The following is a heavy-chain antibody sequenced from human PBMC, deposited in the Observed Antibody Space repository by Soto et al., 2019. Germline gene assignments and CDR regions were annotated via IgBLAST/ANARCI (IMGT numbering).Heavy chain of an antibody. CDR2: IYYSGST. J-gene: IGHJ6*02. CDR3: AASCVACGGFNYYGMDV. Sequence: QVQLQESGPGLVKPSQTLSLTCTVSGGSISSGGYYWSWIRQHPGKGLEWIGYIYYSGSTYYNPSLKSRVTISVDTSKNQFSLKLSSVTAADTSVYYCAASCVACGGFNYYGMDVWGQGTTVTVSS. V-gene: IGHV4-31*03. CDR1: GGSISSGGYY. D-gene: IGHD5-12*01.